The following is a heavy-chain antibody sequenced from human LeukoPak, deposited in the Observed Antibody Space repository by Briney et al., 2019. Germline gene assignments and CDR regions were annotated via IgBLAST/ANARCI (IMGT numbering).Heavy chain of an antibody. CDR1: GFTFSSYS. Sequence: GGFLRLSCAASGFTFSSYSMNWVRQAPGKGLEWVSSISSSSYIYYADSVKGRFTISRDNAKNSLYLQMNSLRAEDTAVYYCARVRSVAWDYWGQGTLVTVSS. CDR2: ISSSSYI. CDR3: ARVRSVAWDY. J-gene: IGHJ4*02. D-gene: IGHD6-19*01. V-gene: IGHV3-21*01.